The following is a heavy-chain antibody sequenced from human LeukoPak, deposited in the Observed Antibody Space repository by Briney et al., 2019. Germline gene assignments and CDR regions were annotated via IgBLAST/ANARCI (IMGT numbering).Heavy chain of an antibody. J-gene: IGHJ3*02. D-gene: IGHD3-10*01. CDR3: AKDCRITMVRGVISTDAFDI. CDR2: ISGSGGST. CDR1: GFTFSSYA. Sequence: GGSLGLSCAASGFTFSSYAMSWVRQAPGKGLEWVSAISGSGGSTYYADSVKGRFTISRDNSKNTLYLQMNSLRAEDTAVYYCAKDCRITMVRGVISTDAFDIWGQGTMVTVSS. V-gene: IGHV3-23*01.